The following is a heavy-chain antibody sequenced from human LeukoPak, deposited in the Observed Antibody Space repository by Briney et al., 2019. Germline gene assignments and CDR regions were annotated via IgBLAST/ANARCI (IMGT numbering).Heavy chain of an antibody. CDR1: GYTFTGYY. CDR2: INPRDGST. CDR3: ARGADQEFDF. Sequence: ALVKVSCKASGYTFTGYYMHWVRQAPGQGLEWMGMINPRDGSTRTLQRFQGRLTMTRDTSTSTLYMGLSSLRSEDTATYFCARGADQEFDFWGQGTLVTVSS. V-gene: IGHV1-46*01. J-gene: IGHJ4*02.